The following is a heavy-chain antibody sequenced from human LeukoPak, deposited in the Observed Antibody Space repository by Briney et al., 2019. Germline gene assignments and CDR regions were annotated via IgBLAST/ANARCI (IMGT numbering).Heavy chain of an antibody. D-gene: IGHD1-14*01. V-gene: IGHV3-15*01. CDR2: STSNGRRT. CDR1: GFTFNGVW. Sequence: GGALRLSCAASGFTFNGVWMSWVGQAPGKGLEGVGRSTSNGRRTDYAPPVEGRFTISRDASINTLYLQMNSLKTEDTAVYYCATFNQRDAFDFWGQGTMVTVSS. J-gene: IGHJ3*01. CDR3: ATFNQRDAFDF.